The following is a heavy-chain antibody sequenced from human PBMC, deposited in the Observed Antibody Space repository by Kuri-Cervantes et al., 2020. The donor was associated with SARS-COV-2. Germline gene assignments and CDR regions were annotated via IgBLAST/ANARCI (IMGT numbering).Heavy chain of an antibody. J-gene: IGHJ3*02. Sequence: GSLRLSCVVSVGAISAYNWWTWVRQPPGKGLQWIGEIFHDGSTKFNPSLSLRCRVTMSLDKSKNHFSLNLTSVTAADTAVYYCAREPTYTFDIRGQGTLVTVSS. D-gene: IGHD2-2*02. CDR3: AREPTYTFDI. V-gene: IGHV4-4*02. CDR2: IFHDGST. CDR1: VGAISAYNW.